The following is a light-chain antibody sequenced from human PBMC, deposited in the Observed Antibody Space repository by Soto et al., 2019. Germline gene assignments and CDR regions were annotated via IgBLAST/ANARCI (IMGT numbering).Light chain of an antibody. CDR2: NNN. CDR1: RSNIGSQV. CDR3: ATWDDNVDGPV. Sequence: QSVLTQPPSASGTAGQRVTISCSGTRSNIGSQVVQWFQHLPGTAPKLLIQNNNERPSGVPDRFSGSKSGTSASLAISGLQSEDEGDYYCATWDDNVDGPVFGGGTQLTVL. V-gene: IGLV1-44*01. J-gene: IGLJ2*01.